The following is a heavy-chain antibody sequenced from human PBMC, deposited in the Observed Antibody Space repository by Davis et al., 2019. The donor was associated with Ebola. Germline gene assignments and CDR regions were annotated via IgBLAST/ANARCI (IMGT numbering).Heavy chain of an antibody. CDR1: GFTFSSYG. CDR3: ARDSGYRTGWFDH. V-gene: IGHV3-30*03. J-gene: IGHJ5*02. D-gene: IGHD6-13*01. Sequence: GESLKISCAASGFTFSSYGMHWVRQAPGKGLEWVAVISYDGSNKYYADSVKGRFTISRDNSKNTLYLQMNSLSPEDTAMYYCARDSGYRTGWFDHWGQGTLVTVS. CDR2: ISYDGSNK.